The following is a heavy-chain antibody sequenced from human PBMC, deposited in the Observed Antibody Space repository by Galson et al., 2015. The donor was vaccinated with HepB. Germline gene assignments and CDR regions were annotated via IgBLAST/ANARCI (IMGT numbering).Heavy chain of an antibody. CDR1: GFTFSSYS. D-gene: IGHD3-3*01. CDR2: ISSSSSYI. Sequence: SLRLSCAASGFTFSSYSVNWVRQAPGKGLEWVSSISSSSSYIYYADSVKGRFTISRDNAKNSLYLQMNSLRAEDTAVYYCARDRAPDFWSGYANDYYYYGMDVWGQGTTVTVSS. J-gene: IGHJ6*02. CDR3: ARDRAPDFWSGYANDYYYYGMDV. V-gene: IGHV3-21*01.